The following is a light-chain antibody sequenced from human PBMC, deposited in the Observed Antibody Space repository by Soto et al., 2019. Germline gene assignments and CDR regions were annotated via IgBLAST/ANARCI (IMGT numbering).Light chain of an antibody. J-gene: IGKJ1*01. CDR3: QQYGSSPWT. CDR1: QSVSNSY. CDR2: GAS. Sequence: EIVLTQSPGTLSLSPGERATLSCRASQSVSNSYLAWYQQKPGQAPRLLISGASSRATGVPGRFSGSESGTDFTLTIARLEPEDFAVYYCQQYGSSPWTFGQGTKVDIK. V-gene: IGKV3-20*01.